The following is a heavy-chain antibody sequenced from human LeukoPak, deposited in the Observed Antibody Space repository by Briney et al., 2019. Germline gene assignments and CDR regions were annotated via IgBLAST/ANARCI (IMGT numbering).Heavy chain of an antibody. CDR2: INPNSGGT. Sequence: ASVKVSCKASGYTFTGYYMHWVRQAPGQGLEWMGWINPNSGGTNYEQKFQGRVTMTRDTSISTAYMELSRLRSDDTAVYYCARRAPYSSSSWPKSVPRGAFDIWGQGTMVTVSS. CDR3: ARRAPYSSSSWPKSVPRGAFDI. V-gene: IGHV1-2*02. J-gene: IGHJ3*02. CDR1: GYTFTGYY. D-gene: IGHD6-6*01.